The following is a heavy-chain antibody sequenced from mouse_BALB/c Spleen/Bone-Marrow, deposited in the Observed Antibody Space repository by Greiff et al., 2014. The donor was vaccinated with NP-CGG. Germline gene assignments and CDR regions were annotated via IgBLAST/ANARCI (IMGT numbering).Heavy chain of an antibody. CDR3: ARQGDGYYDY. Sequence: EVKLVESGGNLVKPGGSLKLSCAASGFTFSSYAMSWVRQTPEKRLEWVATIRSGGSYTYYPDSVMGRFTISRDNAKSTLYLQMRSLRSEDTAMYYCARQGDGYYDYWGQGTTLTVSS. V-gene: IGHV5-9-3*01. CDR2: IRSGGSYT. D-gene: IGHD2-3*01. CDR1: GFTFSSYA. J-gene: IGHJ2*01.